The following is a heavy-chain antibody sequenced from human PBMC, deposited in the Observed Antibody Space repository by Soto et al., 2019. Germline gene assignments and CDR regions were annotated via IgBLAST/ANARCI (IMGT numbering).Heavy chain of an antibody. CDR2: IFYSGGT. CDR1: GDSFTTFY. J-gene: IGHJ4*02. Sequence: SETLSLTCTFSGDSFTTFYWSWIRQAPGKGLEWIGYIFYSGGTNYNPSLKSRVTMSIDTSKRQFSLNLASVTAADTAVYYCARRRCTHGVDHWGQGTLVTVSS. V-gene: IGHV4-59*01. D-gene: IGHD2-8*01. CDR3: ARRRCTHGVDH.